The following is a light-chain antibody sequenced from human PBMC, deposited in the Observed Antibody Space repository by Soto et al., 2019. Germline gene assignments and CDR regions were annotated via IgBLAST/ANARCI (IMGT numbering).Light chain of an antibody. Sequence: EIVMTQSPATLSVSPGERATLSCRASQSVTSDLAWYQHKPGQAPRLLIYGASARATGIPARFGGSGSGTDFTLTISRLEPEDFAVYYCQQYVSPPITFGQGTRLEIK. J-gene: IGKJ5*01. CDR1: QSVTSD. V-gene: IGKV3-15*01. CDR2: GAS. CDR3: QQYVSPPIT.